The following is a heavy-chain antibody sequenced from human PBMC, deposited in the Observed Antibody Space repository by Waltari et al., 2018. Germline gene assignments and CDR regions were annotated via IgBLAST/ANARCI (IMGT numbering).Heavy chain of an antibody. J-gene: IGHJ5*02. CDR3: ARARKKGRNNWFDP. V-gene: IGHV1-8*01. CDR2: MNPNSGNT. D-gene: IGHD6-6*01. Sequence: QVQLVQSGAEVKQPGASVKVSCKSSGYTFTSYDINWLRQATGQGLEWMGWMNPNSGNTGYAQKFQGRVTMTRNTSISTAYMELSSLRSEDTAVYYCARARKKGRNNWFDPWGQGTLVTVSS. CDR1: GYTFTSYD.